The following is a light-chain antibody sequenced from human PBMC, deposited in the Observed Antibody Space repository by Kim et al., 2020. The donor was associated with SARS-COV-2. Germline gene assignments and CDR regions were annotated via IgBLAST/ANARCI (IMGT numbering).Light chain of an antibody. Sequence: ATVGDRVTITCRASQTINDWLAWFQHKTGKAPKVLIYKVSNLESGVPSRFSGSGSGTEFTLTISSLQPDDFATYYCQQYQTSSWTFGQGTKVDIK. V-gene: IGKV1-5*03. CDR1: QTINDW. J-gene: IGKJ1*01. CDR3: QQYQTSSWT. CDR2: KVS.